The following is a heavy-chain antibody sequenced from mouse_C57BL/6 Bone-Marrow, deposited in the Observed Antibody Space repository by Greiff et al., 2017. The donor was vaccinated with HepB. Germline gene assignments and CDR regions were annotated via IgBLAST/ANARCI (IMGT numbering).Heavy chain of an antibody. CDR1: GYTFTSYW. V-gene: IGHV1-64*01. D-gene: IGHD2-1*01. Sequence: QVQLQQPGAELVKPGASVKLSCKASGYTFTSYWMHWVKQRPGQGLEWIGMIHPNSGSTNYNEKFKSKATLTADKSSSTAYMQLSSLTSEDSAVYYCARSLYYGNWYFDVWGTGTTVTVSS. CDR2: IHPNSGST. J-gene: IGHJ1*03. CDR3: ARSLYYGNWYFDV.